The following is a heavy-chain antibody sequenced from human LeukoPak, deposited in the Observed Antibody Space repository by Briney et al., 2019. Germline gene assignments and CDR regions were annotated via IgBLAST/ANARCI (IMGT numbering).Heavy chain of an antibody. CDR3: ARQFYHDSSGADY. D-gene: IGHD3-22*01. Sequence: PSETLSLTCTVSGXSVRTSSYYWGWIRQPPGKGLEWIGSIYYSGNTYYNPSLKSRVAISMDTSKNQFSLKLTSVTAADTAVCYCARQFYHDSSGADYWGQGALVTVSS. J-gene: IGHJ4*02. CDR2: IYYSGNT. CDR1: GXSVRTSSYY. V-gene: IGHV4-39*01.